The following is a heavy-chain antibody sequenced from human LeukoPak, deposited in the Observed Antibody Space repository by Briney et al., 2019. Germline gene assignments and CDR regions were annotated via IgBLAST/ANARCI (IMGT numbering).Heavy chain of an antibody. V-gene: IGHV5-51*01. J-gene: IGHJ4*02. Sequence: GESLKISCKGSGYSFTSYWIGWVRQMPGKGLEWMGIIYAGDSDTRYSPSFQGQVTISADKSISTAYLQWSSLKASDTAMYYCARHGYYGSGSYRRYYFDFWGQGTLVTVSS. CDR3: ARHGYYGSGSYRRYYFDF. D-gene: IGHD3-10*01. CDR1: GYSFTSYW. CDR2: IYAGDSDT.